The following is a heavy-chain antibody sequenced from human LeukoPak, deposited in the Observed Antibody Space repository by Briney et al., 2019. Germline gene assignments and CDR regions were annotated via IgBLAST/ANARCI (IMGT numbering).Heavy chain of an antibody. D-gene: IGHD3-16*01. CDR1: GFTFSNYG. Sequence: TGGSLRLSCAASGFTFSNYGMNWFRQAPGKGLEWISAISSSGGSTDYADSVRGRFTISRDNSKNTLYLQMNSLRAEDTAVYYCARHHAFPYIGIGHAHQYYFDYWGQGTLVTVSS. CDR2: ISSSGGST. V-gene: IGHV3-23*01. J-gene: IGHJ4*02. CDR3: ARHHAFPYIGIGHAHQYYFDY.